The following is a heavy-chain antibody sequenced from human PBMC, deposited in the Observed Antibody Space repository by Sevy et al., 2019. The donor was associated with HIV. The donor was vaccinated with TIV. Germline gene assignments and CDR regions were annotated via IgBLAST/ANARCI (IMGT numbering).Heavy chain of an antibody. CDR1: GFTFSTYW. CDR2: IKKDGSEK. V-gene: IGHV3-7*03. Sequence: GGSLRPSCAASGFTFSTYWMSWVRQAPGKGLEWVANIKKDGSEKYYVDSVKGRFTISRDNAKNSLYLQMNSLRAEDTAVYYCARDCSSSSCLWGMDVWGQGTTVTVSS. CDR3: ARDCSSSSCLWGMDV. J-gene: IGHJ6*02. D-gene: IGHD2-2*01.